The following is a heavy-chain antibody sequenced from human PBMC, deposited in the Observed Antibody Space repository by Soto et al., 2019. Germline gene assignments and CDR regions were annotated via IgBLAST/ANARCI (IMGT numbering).Heavy chain of an antibody. CDR2: IDPSDCYT. CDR3: ARHEVLGGVADYYGTDD. D-gene: IGHD6-19*01. J-gene: IGHJ6*02. Sequence: GESLKISCXRSRYSFTRPCKSWVRQMYRKGLEWMRRIDPSDCYTNYSPSFQGHVTISADKSISTAYLQLSSLKAADTAMYYCARHEVLGGVADYYGTDDWGQGATVTVSS. V-gene: IGHV5-10-1*01. CDR1: RYSFTRPC.